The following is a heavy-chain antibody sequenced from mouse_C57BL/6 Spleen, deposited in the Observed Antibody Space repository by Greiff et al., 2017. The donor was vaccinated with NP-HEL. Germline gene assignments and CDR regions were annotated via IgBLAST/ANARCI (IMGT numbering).Heavy chain of an antibody. V-gene: IGHV5-6*02. J-gene: IGHJ2*01. CDR2: ISSGGSYT. Sequence: EVKLVESGGDLVKPGGSLKLSCAASGFTFSSYGMSWVRQTPDKRLEWVATISSGGSYTYYPDSVKGRFTISRDNAKNTLYLQMSSLKSEDTAMYYCARRDMIRGFFDYWGQGTTLTVSS. D-gene: IGHD2-4*01. CDR3: ARRDMIRGFFDY. CDR1: GFTFSSYG.